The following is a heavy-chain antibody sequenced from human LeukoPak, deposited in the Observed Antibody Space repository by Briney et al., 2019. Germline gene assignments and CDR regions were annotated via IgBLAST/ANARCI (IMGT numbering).Heavy chain of an antibody. CDR3: ARNVDTAMASDY. J-gene: IGHJ4*02. CDR1: GGSISSSSYY. D-gene: IGHD5-18*01. Sequence: PSETLSLTCTVSGGSISSSSYYWGWIRQPPGKGLEWIGSIYYSGSTYYNPSLKSRVTISVDTSKNQFSLKLSSVTAADTAVYYCARNVDTAMASDYWGQGTLVTVSS. CDR2: IYYSGST. V-gene: IGHV4-39*01.